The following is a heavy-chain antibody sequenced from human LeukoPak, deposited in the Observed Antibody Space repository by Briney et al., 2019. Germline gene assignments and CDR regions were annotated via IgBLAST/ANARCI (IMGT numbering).Heavy chain of an antibody. D-gene: IGHD1-26*01. CDR2: MYSGGGT. Sequence: GGSLRLSCVASGLNVSDNYMNWVRQAPGKGLEWVSVMYSGGGTHYTDSVQGRFTLFRDTSKSSMYLQMNTLRTEDTAVYYCARGVGANDAFDVWGQGTMVTVSS. CDR1: GLNVSDNY. V-gene: IGHV3-66*02. CDR3: ARGVGANDAFDV. J-gene: IGHJ3*01.